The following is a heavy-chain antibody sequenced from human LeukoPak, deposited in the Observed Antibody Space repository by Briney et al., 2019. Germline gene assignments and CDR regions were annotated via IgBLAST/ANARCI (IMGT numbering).Heavy chain of an antibody. V-gene: IGHV3-30-3*01. Sequence: GGSLRLSCAASGFTFSSYAMHWVRQAPGKGLEWVAVISYDGSNKYYADSVKGRFTISRGNSKNTLYLQMNSLRAEDTAVYYCARDEGPYGEFDYWGQGTLVTVSS. J-gene: IGHJ4*02. CDR2: ISYDGSNK. CDR1: GFTFSSYA. CDR3: ARDEGPYGEFDY. D-gene: IGHD3-10*01.